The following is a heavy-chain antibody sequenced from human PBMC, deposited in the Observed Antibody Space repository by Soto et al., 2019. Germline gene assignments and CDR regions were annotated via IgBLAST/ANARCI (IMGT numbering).Heavy chain of an antibody. V-gene: IGHV3-53*01. CDR3: AKLGPWGSESYSLRYIRLAS. CDR1: GFSVSSSH. CDR2: IYSGGPT. J-gene: IGHJ4*02. D-gene: IGHD3-10*01. Sequence: VQLVESGGGLIQPGGSLRLSCEASGFSVSSSHMIWVRQAPGKGLEWVSVIYSGGPTYYAVSVKGRFTISSDRSKNMVYLQMLSLRNEDSAVYHCAKLGPWGSESYSLRYIRLASWGEGTLVSVSS.